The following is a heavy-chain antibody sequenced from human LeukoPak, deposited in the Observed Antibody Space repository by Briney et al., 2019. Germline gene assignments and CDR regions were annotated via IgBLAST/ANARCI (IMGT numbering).Heavy chain of an antibody. CDR3: AREVSEGFDF. J-gene: IGHJ4*02. CDR1: GFIFSSYW. D-gene: IGHD3-22*01. V-gene: IGHV3-7*01. CDR2: IKRDGSEK. Sequence: GGSLRLSCAASGFIFSSYWMTWVRQAPGKGLERVANIKRDGSEKHYVDSVKGRFTISRDNAKNSLYLQMNSLRAEDTALYYCAREVSEGFDFWGQGTLVTVSS.